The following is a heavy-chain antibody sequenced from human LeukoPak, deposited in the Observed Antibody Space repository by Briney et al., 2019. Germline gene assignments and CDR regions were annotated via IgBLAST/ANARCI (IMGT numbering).Heavy chain of an antibody. J-gene: IGHJ4*02. CDR3: ARDQSIREGSYYIILDY. Sequence: PGRSLRLSCAASGFTFNNYGMHWVRQAPGKGLGWVAVIWYDGRSKYYADSVKGRFTISRDNSKDTLYLQMNSLRAEDTAVYYCARDQSIREGSYYIILDYWGQGTLVTVSS. V-gene: IGHV3-33*01. CDR1: GFTFNNYG. D-gene: IGHD1-26*01. CDR2: IWYDGRSK.